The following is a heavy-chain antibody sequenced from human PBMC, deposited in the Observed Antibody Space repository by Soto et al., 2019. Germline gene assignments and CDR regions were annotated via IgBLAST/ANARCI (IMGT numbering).Heavy chain of an antibody. CDR2: VTGNSALT. CDR3: AKDQNSGWYKTPQDYYYYGMDV. D-gene: IGHD6-19*01. CDR1: GFTFSTYA. V-gene: IGHV3-23*01. Sequence: PGGSLILSCAASGFTFSTYAMTWVRQAPGKGLEWVSTVTGNSALTFYADAVKGRSTISRDNSKNTLYLQMNSLRAEDTAVYYCAKDQNSGWYKTPQDYYYYGMDVWGQGTTVTVSS. J-gene: IGHJ6*02.